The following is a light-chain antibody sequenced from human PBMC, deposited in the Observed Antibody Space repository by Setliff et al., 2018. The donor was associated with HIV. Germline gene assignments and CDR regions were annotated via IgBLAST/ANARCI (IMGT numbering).Light chain of an antibody. V-gene: IGLV1-40*01. Sequence: QAVVTQPPSVSGAPGQRVTISCIGTSSNIGAGYDVHWYQQLPGTAPKLLIYDNTNRPSGVPDRFSGSNSGTSASLAITGLQAEDEADYYCQSYDSGLGVFGTGTKVTVL. CDR2: DNT. CDR3: QSYDSGLGV. CDR1: SSNIGAGYD. J-gene: IGLJ1*01.